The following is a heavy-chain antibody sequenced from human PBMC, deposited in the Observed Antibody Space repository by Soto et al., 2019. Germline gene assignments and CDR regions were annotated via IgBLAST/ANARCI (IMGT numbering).Heavy chain of an antibody. V-gene: IGHV3-15*01. CDR3: ITHGGVGPRPIFDY. Sequence: EVQVVESGGDLVKPGGCLTLSCTASGFTFTNAWLSWVRQAPGKGLEWIGRSKSKVDGGTTEFAAPVRGRFTISRDDSKNTLLLQMKSLKTEDTAMYYCITHGGVGPRPIFDYWGQGTLVTVSA. D-gene: IGHD6-6*01. J-gene: IGHJ4*02. CDR2: SKSKVDGGTT. CDR1: GFTFTNAW.